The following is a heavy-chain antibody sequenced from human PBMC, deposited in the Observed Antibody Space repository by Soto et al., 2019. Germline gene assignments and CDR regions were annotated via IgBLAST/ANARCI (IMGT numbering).Heavy chain of an antibody. Sequence: LTLTCNVSGGAITSDFWSWIRQPPGKGLEWIGYVYYSGAADYNPSLKPRVTISIATSKTQFSLRLASATAADTGVYYCARDHGSYPNTWGQGILVTVSS. J-gene: IGHJ1*01. CDR2: VYYSGAA. CDR1: GGAITSDF. V-gene: IGHV4-59*01. CDR3: ARDHGSYPNT. D-gene: IGHD3-16*02.